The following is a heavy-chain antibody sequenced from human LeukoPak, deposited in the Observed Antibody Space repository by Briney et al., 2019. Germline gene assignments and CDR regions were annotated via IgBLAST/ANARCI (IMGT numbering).Heavy chain of an antibody. V-gene: IGHV4-61*01. Sequence: PSETLSLTCTVSGGSVSSGSYYWSWIRQPPGKGLEWIGYIYYSGSTNYNPSLKSRVTISVDTSKNQFSLKLSSVTAADTAVYYCAREGSRWSGTAADIWGQGTMVTVSS. CDR1: GGSVSSGSYY. CDR3: AREGSRWSGTAADI. D-gene: IGHD1-1*01. CDR2: IYYSGST. J-gene: IGHJ3*02.